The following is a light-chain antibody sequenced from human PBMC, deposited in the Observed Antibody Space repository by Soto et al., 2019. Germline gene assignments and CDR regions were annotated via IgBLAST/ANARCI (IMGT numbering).Light chain of an antibody. CDR2: AAS. J-gene: IGKJ1*01. V-gene: IGKV3-20*01. CDR3: QQYGSSPRT. Sequence: EIVLTQSPATLSSFPGDRVTLSCRASQSVSSNLAWYQQKPGQAPRLLIYAASTRATGIPARFSGSGSGTDFTLTISRLEPEDFAVYYCQQYGSSPRTFGQGTKVDIK. CDR1: QSVSSN.